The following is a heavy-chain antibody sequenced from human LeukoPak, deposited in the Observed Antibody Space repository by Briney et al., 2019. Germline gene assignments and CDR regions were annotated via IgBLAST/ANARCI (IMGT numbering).Heavy chain of an antibody. J-gene: IGHJ6*02. CDR2: IKQDGSEE. CDR1: GFTISSYW. CDR3: ARDYGRSRDYGMDV. V-gene: IGHV3-7*01. Sequence: GSLRLSCVASGFTISSYWMHWVRQAPGKGLEWVANIKQDGSEEYYVDSVKGRFTISRDNAKNTLYLQMNSLRAEDTAVYYCARDYGRSRDYGMDVWGQGTTVTVSS. D-gene: IGHD3-10*01.